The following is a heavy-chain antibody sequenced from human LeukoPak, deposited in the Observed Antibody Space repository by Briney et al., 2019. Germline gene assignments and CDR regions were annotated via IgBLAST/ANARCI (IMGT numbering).Heavy chain of an antibody. CDR1: GYTFTGYY. J-gene: IGHJ4*02. D-gene: IGHD2-2*01. Sequence: ASVKVSCKASGYTFTGYYMHWVRQAPGQGLEWMGWINPNSGGTNYAQKFQGRVTMTRDTSISTAYMELSRLRSDDTAVYYCAREGRYCSSTSCYLGFDYWGQGTLVTVSS. CDR2: INPNSGGT. V-gene: IGHV1-2*02. CDR3: AREGRYCSSTSCYLGFDY.